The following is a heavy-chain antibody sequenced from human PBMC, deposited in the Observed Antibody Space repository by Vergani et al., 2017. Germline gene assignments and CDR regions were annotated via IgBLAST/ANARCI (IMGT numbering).Heavy chain of an antibody. Sequence: QVQLVQSGGGVVQPGGSLRLSCVASGFTFNRYGMQWVRQAPGKGLEWVAYVLFDGSNEYYEDAVKGRFIVSRDNSNDALYLHMNSLRTDDTAVYYCARNLAYCHEGSCAIWGQGSVVTVSS. CDR2: VLFDGSNE. CDR1: GFTFNRYG. V-gene: IGHV3-30*02. CDR3: ARNLAYCHEGSCAI. D-gene: IGHD2-15*01. J-gene: IGHJ4*02.